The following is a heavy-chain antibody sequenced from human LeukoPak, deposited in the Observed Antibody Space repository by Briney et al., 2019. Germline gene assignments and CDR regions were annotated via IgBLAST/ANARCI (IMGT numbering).Heavy chain of an antibody. Sequence: SETLSLTCTVSGGSISSSSYYWGGIRQPPGKGLEWIGSIYYSGSTYYNPSLKSRVTISVDTSKNQFSLKLSSVTAADTAVYYCAREPTTVSAFDIWGQGTMVTVSS. D-gene: IGHD4-17*01. CDR1: GGSISSSSYY. CDR3: AREPTTVSAFDI. CDR2: IYYSGST. V-gene: IGHV4-39*07. J-gene: IGHJ3*02.